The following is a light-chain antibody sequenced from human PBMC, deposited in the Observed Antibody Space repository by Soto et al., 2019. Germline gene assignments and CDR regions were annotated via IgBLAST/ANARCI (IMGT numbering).Light chain of an antibody. CDR3: QQYGSSPMYT. J-gene: IGKJ2*01. V-gene: IGKV3-20*01. CDR2: GAS. CDR1: QSVSSSY. Sequence: EIVLTQSPGTLSLSPGERATLSCRASQSVSSSYLAWCQQKPGQAPRLLIYGASSRATGIPDRFSGRGSGTDFTLTISRLEPEDLAVYYCQQYGSSPMYTFGQGTKLEIK.